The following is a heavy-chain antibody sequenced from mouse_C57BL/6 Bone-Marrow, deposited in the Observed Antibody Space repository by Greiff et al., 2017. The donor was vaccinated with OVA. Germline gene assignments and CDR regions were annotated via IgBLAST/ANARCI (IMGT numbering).Heavy chain of an antibody. D-gene: IGHD2-4*01. CDR2: IHPNSGST. V-gene: IGHV1-64*01. J-gene: IGHJ3*01. CDR1: GYTFTSYW. CDR3: ARYDYDVGAY. Sequence: QVQLQQPGAELVKPGASVKLSCKASGYTFTSYWMHWVKQRPGQGLEWIGMIHPNSGSTNYNEKFKSKATLTVDKSSRTAYMQLSSLTSEDSAVYYCARYDYDVGAYWGQGTLVTVSA.